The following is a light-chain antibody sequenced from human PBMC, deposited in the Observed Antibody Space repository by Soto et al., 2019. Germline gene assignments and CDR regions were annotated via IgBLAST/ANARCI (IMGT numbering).Light chain of an antibody. CDR1: QSVSSSY. CDR2: GAS. Sequence: EIVLTQSPATLSLSPGDRATLSFRASQSVSSSYLAWYQHKPGQAPRLLIHGASSRVTGIPDRFSGSGSGTDFTLTITRLEPEDFAVYYCQQYQSLTFGGGTKVDI. V-gene: IGKV3-20*01. J-gene: IGKJ4*01. CDR3: QQYQSLT.